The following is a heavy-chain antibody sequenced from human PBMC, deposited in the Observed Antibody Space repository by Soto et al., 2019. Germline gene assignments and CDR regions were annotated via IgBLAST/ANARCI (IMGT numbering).Heavy chain of an antibody. Sequence: QVQLVQSGAEVKKPGSSVKVSCKASGGTFSSYTISWVRQAPGQGLEWMGRIIPILGIANYAKKLQGRVTITADKSAITAYMELSSLRSEDTAVYYCASRYDSSDYWGQGTLVTVSS. D-gene: IGHD3-22*01. CDR3: ASRYDSSDY. J-gene: IGHJ4*02. CDR2: IIPILGIA. CDR1: GGTFSSYT. V-gene: IGHV1-69*02.